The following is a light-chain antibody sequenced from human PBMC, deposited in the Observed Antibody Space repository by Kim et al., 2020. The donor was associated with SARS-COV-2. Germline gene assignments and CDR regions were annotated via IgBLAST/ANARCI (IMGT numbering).Light chain of an antibody. Sequence: VSVGERATLSCRASQGISSSLAWYQQRLGQAPRLLIYGASNLATGIPSRFSGSGSGTEFTLTISSLQSEDFAVYYCQQYDNYPRTFGQGTKVDIK. V-gene: IGKV3-15*01. CDR1: QGISSS. CDR2: GAS. CDR3: QQYDNYPRT. J-gene: IGKJ1*01.